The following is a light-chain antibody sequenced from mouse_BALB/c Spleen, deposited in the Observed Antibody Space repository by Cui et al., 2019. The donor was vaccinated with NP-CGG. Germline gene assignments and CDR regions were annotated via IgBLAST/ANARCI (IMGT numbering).Light chain of an antibody. J-gene: IGLJ1*01. CDR1: TGAVITSNY. V-gene: IGLV1*01. Sequence: QPVVTQESALTTSPGETVTLTCRSSTGAVITSNYANWVQEKPDHLFTGLIGGTNNRVPGVPARFSGSLIGDKAALTITGAQTEDEAIYFCALWYSNHWVFGGGTKLTVL. CDR3: ALWYSNHWV. CDR2: GTN.